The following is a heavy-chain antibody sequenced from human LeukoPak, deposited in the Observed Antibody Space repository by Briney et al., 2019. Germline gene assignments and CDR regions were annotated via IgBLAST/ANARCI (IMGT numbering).Heavy chain of an antibody. D-gene: IGHD3-10*01. Sequence: GGSLRLSCAASGFTLSSYAMSWVRQAPGKGLEWVSSISASSGSTNYADSVKGRFTISRDNSKNTVYLQMNSLRAEDTAVYYCAKVMKGSERLTMVRGVIIKTAGLYYMDVWGKGATVTVSS. CDR2: ISASSGST. CDR3: AKVMKGSERLTMVRGVIIKTAGLYYMDV. J-gene: IGHJ6*03. V-gene: IGHV3-23*01. CDR1: GFTLSSYA.